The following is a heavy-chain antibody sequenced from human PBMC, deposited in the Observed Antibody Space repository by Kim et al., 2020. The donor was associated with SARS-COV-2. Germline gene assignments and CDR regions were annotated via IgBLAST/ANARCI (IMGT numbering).Heavy chain of an antibody. J-gene: IGHJ5*02. D-gene: IGHD5-18*01. CDR2: IYYSGST. CDR3: AREEVGYSYGWHWFDP. V-gene: IGHV4-59*01. CDR1: GGSISSYY. Sequence: SETLSLTCTVSGGSISSYYWSWIRQPPGKGLEWVGYIYYSGSTNYNPSLKSRVTISVDTSKNQFSLKLSSVTAADTAVYYCAREEVGYSYGWHWFDPWGQGTLVTVSS.